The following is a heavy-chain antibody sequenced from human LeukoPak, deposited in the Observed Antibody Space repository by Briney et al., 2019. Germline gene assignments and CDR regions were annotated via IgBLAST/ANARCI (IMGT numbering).Heavy chain of an antibody. V-gene: IGHV3-21*01. Sequence: PGGSLRLSCAASGFTFSSYSMNWVRQAPGKGLEWVSSISSSSYIYYADSVKGRFTISRDNAKNSLYLQMNSLRAEDTAVYYCARGSYDYVWGSYRLPEYFQHWGQGTLVTVSS. D-gene: IGHD3-16*02. J-gene: IGHJ1*01. CDR3: ARGSYDYVWGSYRLPEYFQH. CDR2: ISSSSYI. CDR1: GFTFSSYS.